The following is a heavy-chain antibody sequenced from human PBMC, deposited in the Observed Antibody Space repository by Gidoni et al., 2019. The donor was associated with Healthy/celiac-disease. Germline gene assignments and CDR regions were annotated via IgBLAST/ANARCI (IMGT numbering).Heavy chain of an antibody. Sequence: EVQLVESGGGLVQPGGSLRLSCAASGLTFSSYWMHWVRQAPGKGLVWVSRINSDGSSTSYADSVKGRFTISRDNAKNTLYLQMNSLRAEDTAVYYCARLPILTNPFDYWGQGTLVTVSS. CDR1: GLTFSSYW. CDR2: INSDGSST. V-gene: IGHV3-74*01. CDR3: ARLPILTNPFDY. D-gene: IGHD3-9*01. J-gene: IGHJ4*02.